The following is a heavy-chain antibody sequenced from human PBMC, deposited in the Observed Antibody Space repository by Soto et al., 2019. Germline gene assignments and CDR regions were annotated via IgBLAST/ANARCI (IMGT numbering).Heavy chain of an antibody. CDR3: ARDENCGGDCYSISLNYYFGMDV. J-gene: IGHJ6*02. Sequence: ASVKVSCKASGYTFTIYHMHWVRQAPGQGLEWMGIINTSGGGTKYAQKFQGRVTMTRDTSTSTVYMELSSLRSEDTAVYYCARDENCGGDCYSISLNYYFGMDVWGQGTTVTVSS. V-gene: IGHV1-46*01. CDR2: INTSGGGT. D-gene: IGHD2-21*02. CDR1: GYTFTIYH.